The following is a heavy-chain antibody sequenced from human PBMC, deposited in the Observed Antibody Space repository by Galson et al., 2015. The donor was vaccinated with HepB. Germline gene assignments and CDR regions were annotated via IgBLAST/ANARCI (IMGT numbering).Heavy chain of an antibody. CDR2: IGGSGITT. CDR3: ARPKWATVIAFDI. CDR1: GFIFSSSA. V-gene: IGHV3-23*01. Sequence: SLRLSCAASGFIFSSSAMSWVRQAPGKRLEWVSGIGGSGITTYYAGSVKGRFTISRDNSKNTLYLQMNSLRAEDTAVYYCARPKWATVIAFDIWGQGTMATVSS. D-gene: IGHD4-17*01. J-gene: IGHJ3*02.